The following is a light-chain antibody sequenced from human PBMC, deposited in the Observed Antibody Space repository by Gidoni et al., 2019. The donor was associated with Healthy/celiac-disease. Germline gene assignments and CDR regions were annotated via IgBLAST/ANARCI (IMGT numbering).Light chain of an antibody. CDR2: DVS. CDR3: SSYTSSSTLV. V-gene: IGLV2-14*01. J-gene: IGLJ3*02. Sequence: SARPKPASVAGHPGQSITLSRTGSSISVGGYNYVSCYQQHPGKAPKLMFYDVSNRPSGVSNRFSGSKSGNTASLTISGLQAEDEADYYCSSYTSSSTLVFGGGTKLTVL. CDR1: SISVGGYNY.